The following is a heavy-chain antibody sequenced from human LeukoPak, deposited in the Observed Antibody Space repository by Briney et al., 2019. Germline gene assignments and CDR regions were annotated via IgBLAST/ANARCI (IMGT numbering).Heavy chain of an antibody. D-gene: IGHD6-19*01. J-gene: IGHJ6*02. CDR3: ARGSIAVDYYYYYGMDV. V-gene: IGHV3-21*01. CDR1: GFTFSSYS. CDR2: ISSSSSYI. Sequence: GGSLRLSCAASGFTFSSYSMNWVRHAPGKGLEWVSSISSSSSYIYYADSVKGRFTISRDNAKNSLYLQMNSLRAEDTAVYYCARGSIAVDYYYYYGMDVWGQGTTVTVSS.